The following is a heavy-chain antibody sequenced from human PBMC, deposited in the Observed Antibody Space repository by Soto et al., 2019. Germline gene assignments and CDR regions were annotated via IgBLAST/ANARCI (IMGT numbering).Heavy chain of an antibody. J-gene: IGHJ5*02. CDR1: GFTFSSYA. CDR2: ISYDGSNK. D-gene: IGHD2-15*01. V-gene: IGHV3-30-3*01. Sequence: GGSLRLSCAASGFTFSSYAMHWVRQAPGKGLEWVAVISYDGSNKYYADSVRGRFTISRDNSKSIAYLQMNSLKTEDTAVYYCTSVVVVAAATIGWFDPWGQGTLVTVSS. CDR3: TSVVVVAAATIGWFDP.